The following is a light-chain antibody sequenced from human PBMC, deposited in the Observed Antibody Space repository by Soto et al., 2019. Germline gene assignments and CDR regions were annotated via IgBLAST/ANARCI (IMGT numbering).Light chain of an antibody. CDR3: RAYAGSNNFV. Sequence: QCSLTQPPSASGSPGQSVNISCTGTISDVVDNYVSWYQQHLGKAPKLIIYEVSQRPSGVPDRFSGSKSGNTAPLTVSGLQTEDEADYYRRAYAGSNNFVFGSGTKVTVL. CDR2: EVS. J-gene: IGLJ1*01. CDR1: ISDVVDNY. V-gene: IGLV2-8*01.